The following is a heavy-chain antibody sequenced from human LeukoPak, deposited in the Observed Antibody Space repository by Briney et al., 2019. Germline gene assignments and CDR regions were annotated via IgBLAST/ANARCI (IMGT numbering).Heavy chain of an antibody. Sequence: SETLSLTCTVSGGSISSSSYYWGWIRQPPGKGLEWIGSIYYSGSTYYNPSLKSRVTISVDTSKNQFSLKLSSVTAADTAVYYCARSSGWYDPFDYWGQGTLVTVSS. J-gene: IGHJ4*02. CDR2: IYYSGST. V-gene: IGHV4-39*07. D-gene: IGHD6-19*01. CDR3: ARSSGWYDPFDY. CDR1: GGSISSSSYY.